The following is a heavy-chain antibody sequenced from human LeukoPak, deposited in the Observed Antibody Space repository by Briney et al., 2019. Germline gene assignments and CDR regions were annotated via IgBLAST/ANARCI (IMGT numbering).Heavy chain of an antibody. CDR3: AKDPGGATVVTPSAHSLRDV. V-gene: IGHV3-23*01. Sequence: PGGSLRLSCAASGFIFSSYAMSWVRQAPGKGLEWVSAISGSGGSTYYADSVKGRFTISRDNSKNTLYLQMNSLRAEDTAVYYCAKDPGGATVVTPSAHSLRDVWGKGTTVTVSS. J-gene: IGHJ6*04. D-gene: IGHD4-23*01. CDR2: ISGSGGST. CDR1: GFIFSSYA.